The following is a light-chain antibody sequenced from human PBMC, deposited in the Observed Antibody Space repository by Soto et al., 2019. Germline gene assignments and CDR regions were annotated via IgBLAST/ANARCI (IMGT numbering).Light chain of an antibody. V-gene: IGKV3-15*01. CDR1: QSVSSN. J-gene: IGKJ1*01. Sequence: VFTQSPGPLSLSPGERATLSCRASQSVSSNLAWYQHKPGQAPRLLIHGASTRATSFPARFSGSGSGTDFTLTISSLQSEDFAVYYCQQYNNWPWTFGQGTKVDIK. CDR2: GAS. CDR3: QQYNNWPWT.